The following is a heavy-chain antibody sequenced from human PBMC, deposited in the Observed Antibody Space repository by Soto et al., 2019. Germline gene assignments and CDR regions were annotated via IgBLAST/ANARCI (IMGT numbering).Heavy chain of an antibody. V-gene: IGHV3-30*18. CDR2: ISYDGSNK. J-gene: IGHJ4*02. D-gene: IGHD2-2*01. CDR3: AKAPAIVLVPAAMGGDY. CDR1: GFTFSSFG. Sequence: PGGSLRLSCAASGFTFSSFGMHWVRQAPDKGLEWVAVISYDGSNKYYADSVKGRFTISRDNSKNTLYLQMNSLRAEDTAVYYCAKAPAIVLVPAAMGGDYWGQGTLVTVSS.